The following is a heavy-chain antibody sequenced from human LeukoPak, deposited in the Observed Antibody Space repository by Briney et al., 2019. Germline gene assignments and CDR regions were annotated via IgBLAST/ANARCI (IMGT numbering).Heavy chain of an antibody. Sequence: PGRSLRLSCAASGFTFSSYGMHWVRQAPGKGLEWVAVISYDGSNKYYADSVKGRFTISRDNSKNTLYLQMNSLRAEDTAVYYCAREVHEDYYMDVWGKGTTVTVSS. D-gene: IGHD3-10*01. V-gene: IGHV3-30*03. CDR1: GFTFSSYG. CDR3: AREVHEDYYMDV. J-gene: IGHJ6*03. CDR2: ISYDGSNK.